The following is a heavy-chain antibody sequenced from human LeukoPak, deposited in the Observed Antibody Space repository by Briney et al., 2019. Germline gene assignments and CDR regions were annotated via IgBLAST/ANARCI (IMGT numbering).Heavy chain of an antibody. J-gene: IGHJ4*02. CDR1: GFTFSSYS. Sequence: GGSLRLSCAASGFTFSSYSMNWVRQAPGKGLEWVSSISSSSSYIYYADSVKGRFTISRDNAKNSLYLQMNSLRAEDTAVYYCARSWRGYSYGWDFDYWGQGTLVTVSS. CDR2: ISSSSSYI. V-gene: IGHV3-21*01. D-gene: IGHD5-18*01. CDR3: ARSWRGYSYGWDFDY.